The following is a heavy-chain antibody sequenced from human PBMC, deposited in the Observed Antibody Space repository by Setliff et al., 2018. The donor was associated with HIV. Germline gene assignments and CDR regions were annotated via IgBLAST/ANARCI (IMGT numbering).Heavy chain of an antibody. CDR2: INHGGSA. D-gene: IGHD5-18*01. J-gene: IGHJ4*02. V-gene: IGHV4-34*01. Sequence: LSLTCAVSGGSISGSYWSWIRQTPGKGLEWIGKINHGGSAHFNPSLKSRVTISLDKSENQFSLKLTSVTAADTAIYYCAREGTYCDSSGYPVAEALDYWGQGALVTVSS. CDR1: GGSISGSY. CDR3: AREGTYCDSSGYPVAEALDY.